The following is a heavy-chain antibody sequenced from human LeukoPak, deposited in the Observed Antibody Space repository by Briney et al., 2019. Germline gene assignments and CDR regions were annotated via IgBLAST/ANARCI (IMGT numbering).Heavy chain of an antibody. Sequence: ASVKVSCKASGYTFTSYGISWVRQAPGQGLEWMGWINTNTGNPTYAQGFTGRFVFSLDTSVSTAYLQISSLKAEDTAVYYCARANVDTAKTGYYDSSGYYDYWGQGTLVTVSS. D-gene: IGHD3-22*01. CDR1: GYTFTSYG. CDR3: ARANVDTAKTGYYDSSGYYDY. CDR2: INTNTGNP. J-gene: IGHJ4*02. V-gene: IGHV7-4-1*02.